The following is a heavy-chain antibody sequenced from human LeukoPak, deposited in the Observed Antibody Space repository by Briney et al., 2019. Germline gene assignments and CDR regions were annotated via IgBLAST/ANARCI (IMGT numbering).Heavy chain of an antibody. Sequence: GGSLRLSCAASGFTFSSYGMHWVRQAPGKGLEWVAVISYDGSNKYYADSVKGRFTISRDNSKNTLYLQMNSLRAEDTAVYYCAKDSSSWYAYYYFDYWGQGTLVAVSS. J-gene: IGHJ4*02. CDR2: ISYDGSNK. CDR3: AKDSSSWYAYYYFDY. V-gene: IGHV3-30*18. D-gene: IGHD6-13*01. CDR1: GFTFSSYG.